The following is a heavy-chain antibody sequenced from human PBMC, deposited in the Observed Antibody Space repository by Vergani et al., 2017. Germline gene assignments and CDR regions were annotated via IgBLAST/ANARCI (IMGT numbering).Heavy chain of an antibody. D-gene: IGHD3-16*01. Sequence: QVQLQESGPGLVKPPGTLSLTCAVSGDSISSNNCWTWVRQPPGKGLEWMGEICHTEDTKYSPSLKSRVTVSVDESRNLFSLKLTSVTAADTAVYFCASNPRLGGDVVDSWGQGTLVTVSS. CDR3: ASNPRLGGDVVDS. V-gene: IGHV4-4*01. J-gene: IGHJ4*02. CDR2: ICHTEDT. CDR1: GDSISSNNC.